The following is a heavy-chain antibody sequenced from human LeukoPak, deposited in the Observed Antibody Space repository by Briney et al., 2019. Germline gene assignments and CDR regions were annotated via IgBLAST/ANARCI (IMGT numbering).Heavy chain of an antibody. J-gene: IGHJ5*02. Sequence: SETLSLTCAVYGGSFSGYYWSWIRQPPGKGLEWIGEINHSGSTNYNPSLKSRVTISVDTSKNQFSLKLNSVTAADTAVYYCAGRAMVRETRRAFDPWGQGTLVTVSS. CDR3: AGRAMVRETRRAFDP. V-gene: IGHV4-34*01. CDR1: GGSFSGYY. D-gene: IGHD3-10*01. CDR2: INHSGST.